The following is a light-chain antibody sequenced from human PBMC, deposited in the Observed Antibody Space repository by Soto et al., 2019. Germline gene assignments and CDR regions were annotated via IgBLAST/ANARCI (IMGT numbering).Light chain of an antibody. CDR1: QSVSSY. CDR2: DAS. J-gene: IGKJ1*01. V-gene: IGKV3-11*01. CDR3: QQRSNWPYT. Sequence: IWCIQYPTTPSFSPGERATLSFRPSQSVSSYLAWYQQKPGQAPRLLIYDASNRATGIPARFSGSGSGTDFTLTIFSLEPEDFALYYCQQRSNWPYTFGQGTKV.